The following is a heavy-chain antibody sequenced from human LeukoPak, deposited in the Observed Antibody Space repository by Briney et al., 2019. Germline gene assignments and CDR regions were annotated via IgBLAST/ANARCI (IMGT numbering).Heavy chain of an antibody. CDR1: GFTFSSYW. Sequence: GGSLRLSCAASGFTFSSYWMSWVRQAPGKGLVWVSHINGDGRTTTYADSVKGRFTISRDNAKNTLYLQVNGLRVDDTAVYYCAGDGHYGMYVWGQGTTVTVSS. J-gene: IGHJ6*02. CDR2: INGDGRTT. CDR3: AGDGHYGMYV. V-gene: IGHV3-74*01.